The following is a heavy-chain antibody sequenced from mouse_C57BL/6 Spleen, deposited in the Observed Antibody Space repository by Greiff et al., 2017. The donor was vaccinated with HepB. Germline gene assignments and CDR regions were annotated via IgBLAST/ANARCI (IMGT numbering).Heavy chain of an antibody. Sequence: QVQLQQSGAELVRPGTSVKVSCKASGYAFTNYLIEWVKQRPGQGLEWIGVINPGSGGTNYNEKFKGKATLTADKSSSTAYMQLSSLTSEDSAVYFCARNSKGWFAYWGQGTLVTVSA. J-gene: IGHJ3*01. D-gene: IGHD2-5*01. CDR2: INPGSGGT. CDR3: ARNSKGWFAY. CDR1: GYAFTNYL. V-gene: IGHV1-54*01.